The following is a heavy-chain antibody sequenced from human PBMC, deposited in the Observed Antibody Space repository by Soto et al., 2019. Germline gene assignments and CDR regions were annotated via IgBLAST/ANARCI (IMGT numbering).Heavy chain of an antibody. CDR2: IIPIFGTA. CDR3: TQYYDFWSGYYSRSDY. Sequence: QVQLVQSGAEVKKPGSSVKVSCKASGGTFSSYAISWVRQAPGQGLEWMGGIIPIFGTANYAQKFQGRVTITADESTSTAYMELSSLRSGDTAVYYCTQYYDFWSGYYSRSDYWGQGTLVTVSS. CDR1: GGTFSSYA. D-gene: IGHD3-3*01. V-gene: IGHV1-69*12. J-gene: IGHJ4*02.